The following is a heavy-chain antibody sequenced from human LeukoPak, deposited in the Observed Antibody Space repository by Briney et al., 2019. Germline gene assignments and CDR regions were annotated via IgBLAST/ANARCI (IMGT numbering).Heavy chain of an antibody. V-gene: IGHV3-66*03. CDR1: GFSVSNYY. Sequence: GSLRLSCAGSGFSVSNYYMSWVRQAPGKGLEWVSLIRDSGETFYADSVKGRFTISRDNSKNTMYLQMNRLRVEDTAVYFCARDRAVTQDWVEFDPWGQGTLVTVSS. CDR3: ARDRAVTQDWVEFDP. D-gene: IGHD4-17*01. J-gene: IGHJ5*02. CDR2: IRDSGET.